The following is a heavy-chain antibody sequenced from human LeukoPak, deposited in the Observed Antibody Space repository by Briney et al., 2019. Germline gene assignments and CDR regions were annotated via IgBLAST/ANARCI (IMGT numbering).Heavy chain of an antibody. CDR2: IDGSGGTT. V-gene: IGHV3-23*01. D-gene: IGHD2-2*01. Sequence: GGSLRLSCAASGFTFTRNAMAWVRQAPGKGLECVSAIDGSGGTTFYADSVKGRVTISRVQSTNTVYLQMNSLRADDTAVYYCAKAHCSSTSCSRADNWGQGTLVTVSS. CDR1: GFTFTRNA. J-gene: IGHJ4*02. CDR3: AKAHCSSTSCSRADN.